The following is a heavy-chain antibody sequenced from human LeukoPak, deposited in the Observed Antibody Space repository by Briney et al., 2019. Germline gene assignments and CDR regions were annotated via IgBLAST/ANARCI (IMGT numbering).Heavy chain of an antibody. J-gene: IGHJ4*02. V-gene: IGHV3-48*01. CDR3: AVLTYQLLDYYFDY. CDR1: GFTFSAYS. D-gene: IGHD2-2*01. Sequence: GGSLRLSCATSGFTFSAYSLSWVRQAPGKGLEWVSYISSSGSTIYYADSVKGRFTISRDNAKNSLYLQMNSLRAEDTAVYYCAVLTYQLLDYYFDYWGQGTLVTVSS. CDR2: ISSSGSTI.